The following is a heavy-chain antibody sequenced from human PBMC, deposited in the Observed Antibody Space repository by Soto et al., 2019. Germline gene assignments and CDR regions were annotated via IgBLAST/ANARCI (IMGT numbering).Heavy chain of an antibody. Sequence: QVQLVQSGAEVKKPGASVKVSCKTSGYTFSGYGISWVRQAPGQGLEWMGWITAYNGITDYAQKFQGRVTMTTDTSTSTAYMELRSLRSDDTAGYYCARGLAATDEWGQGTLVTVSS. V-gene: IGHV1-18*04. CDR1: GYTFSGYG. CDR3: ARGLAATDE. D-gene: IGHD2-15*01. CDR2: ITAYNGIT. J-gene: IGHJ4*02.